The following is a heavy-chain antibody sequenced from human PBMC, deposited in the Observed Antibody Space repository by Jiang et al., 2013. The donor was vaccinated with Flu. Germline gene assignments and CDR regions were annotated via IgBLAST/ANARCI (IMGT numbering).Heavy chain of an antibody. CDR3: ATRAYDSSSLDGYYYYYGMDV. CDR1: GYSFATSG. J-gene: IGHJ6*02. V-gene: IGHV1-3*01. Sequence: GAEVKKPGASVRVSCKASGYSFATSGVHWVRQAPGQRLEWMGWINAGNDDTKYSQKFQGRLIITRDTSANTAYMELRSLRPQDTAVYYCATRAYDSSSLDGYYYYYGMDVWGQGPRSPSP. CDR2: INAGNDDT. D-gene: IGHD6-6*01.